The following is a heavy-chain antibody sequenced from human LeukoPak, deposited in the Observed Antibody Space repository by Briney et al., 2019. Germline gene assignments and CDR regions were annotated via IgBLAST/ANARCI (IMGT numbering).Heavy chain of an antibody. D-gene: IGHD3-9*01. J-gene: IGHJ4*02. CDR2: ISYDGSNK. CDR3: AKVRSVYYPPLDY. CDR1: GFTFSSYG. V-gene: IGHV3-30*18. Sequence: GGSLRLSCAASGFTFSSYGMHWVRQAPGKGLEWVAVISYDGSNKYYADSVKGRFTISRDNSKNTLYLQMNSLRAEDTAVYYCAKVRSVYYPPLDYWGQGTLVTVSS.